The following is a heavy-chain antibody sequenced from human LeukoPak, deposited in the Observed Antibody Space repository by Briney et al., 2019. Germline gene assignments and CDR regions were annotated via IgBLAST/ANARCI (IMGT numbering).Heavy chain of an antibody. J-gene: IGHJ4*02. V-gene: IGHV1-8*01. Sequence: ASVKVSCKASGYTFTSYDINWVRQATGQGLEWMGWMNPNSGNTGYAQKFQGRVTMTRNTSISTAYMELSSLRSEDTAVYYCARVGGSSTGRPVGYWGQGTLVTVSS. CDR2: MNPNSGNT. CDR1: GYTFTSYD. D-gene: IGHD3-10*01. CDR3: ARVGGSSTGRPVGY.